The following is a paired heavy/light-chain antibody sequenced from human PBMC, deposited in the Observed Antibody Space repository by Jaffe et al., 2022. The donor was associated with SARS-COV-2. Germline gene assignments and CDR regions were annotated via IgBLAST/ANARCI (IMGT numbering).Heavy chain of an antibody. CDR1: GFTFSSYG. CDR3: ARLYMTTVTTFDY. J-gene: IGHJ4*02. Sequence: EVQLLESGGGLVQPGGSLRLSCEVSGFTFSSYGMSWVRQAPGKGLEWVSTISGSGGSTYYADSVKGRFTISRDNSKNTLFLHMNRLRAEDTAVYYCARLYMTTVTTFDYWGQGTLVTVSS. V-gene: IGHV3-23*01. CDR2: ISGSGGST. D-gene: IGHD4-17*01.
Light chain of an antibody. CDR3: QQRGNWPPT. J-gene: IGKJ1*01. Sequence: EIVLTQSPATLSLSPGERATLSCRASQSVSDFLAWYQQTPGQAPRLLIYDASNRATGIPARFSGSGSGTDFTLTISSLEPEDFAVYYCQQRGNWPPTFGQGTKVEIK. CDR2: DAS. V-gene: IGKV3-11*01. CDR1: QSVSDF.